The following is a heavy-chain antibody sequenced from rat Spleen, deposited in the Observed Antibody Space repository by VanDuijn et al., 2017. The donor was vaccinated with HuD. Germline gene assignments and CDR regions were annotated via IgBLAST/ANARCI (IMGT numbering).Heavy chain of an antibody. CDR1: GFSLTSYH. Sequence: QVQLKESGPGLMQPSQTLSLTCIVSGFSLTSYHVHWVRQSPGKGLEWMAVIGSGGNTDYNSALKSRLSISRDTSKSQIFLKVKSLKTEDTGIYYCTRNLASDSSSLDYWGQGVMVTVSS. D-gene: IGHD1-2*01. V-gene: IGHV2S13*01. CDR2: IGSGGNT. J-gene: IGHJ2*01. CDR3: TRNLASDSSSLDY.